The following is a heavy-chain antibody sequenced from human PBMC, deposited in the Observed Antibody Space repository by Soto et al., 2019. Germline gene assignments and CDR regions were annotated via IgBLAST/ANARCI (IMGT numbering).Heavy chain of an antibody. V-gene: IGHV1-24*01. Sequence: QVPLVQSGAEVKKPGASVKVSCKVSGYTLTELSMHWVRQAPGKGLEWMGGFDPEDGETIYAQKFQGRVTMTEDTSTDTAYMELSSLRSEDTAVYYCATERYSYGRYYYYYGMDVWGQGTTVTVSS. CDR3: ATERYSYGRYYYYYGMDV. J-gene: IGHJ6*02. D-gene: IGHD5-18*01. CDR2: FDPEDGET. CDR1: GYTLTELS.